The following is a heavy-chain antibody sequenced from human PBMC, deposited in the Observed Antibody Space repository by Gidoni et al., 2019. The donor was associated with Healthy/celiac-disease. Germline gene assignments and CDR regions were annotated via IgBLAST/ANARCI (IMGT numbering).Heavy chain of an antibody. V-gene: IGHV3-30*04. J-gene: IGHJ4*02. CDR2: ISYDGSNK. CDR1: GFTFSIYA. CDR3: ASQMSDSDY. Sequence: QVQLVESGGGVVQPGGARGPPCEAAGFTFSIYARHWVRQAPGKGLEWVAVISYDGSNKYYADSVKGRFTISRDNSKNTLYLQMNSLRAEDTAVYYCASQMSDSDYWGQGTLVTVSS.